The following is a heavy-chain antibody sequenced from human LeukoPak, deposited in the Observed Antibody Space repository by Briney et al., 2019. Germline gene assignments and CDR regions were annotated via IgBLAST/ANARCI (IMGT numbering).Heavy chain of an antibody. CDR3: ARQGLYDSSDFWTFQH. D-gene: IGHD3/OR15-3a*01. J-gene: IGHJ1*01. CDR1: GFXFSDYY. V-gene: IGHV3-11*06. Sequence: GSLRLSCAASGFXFSDYYMSWIRQTPGKGLEWVSYISDSSGYKNYADSLKGRFTISRDNAKNSVYLQMNSLSAEDTAVYYCARQGLYDSSDFWTFQHWGQGTLVTVSS. CDR2: ISDSSGYK.